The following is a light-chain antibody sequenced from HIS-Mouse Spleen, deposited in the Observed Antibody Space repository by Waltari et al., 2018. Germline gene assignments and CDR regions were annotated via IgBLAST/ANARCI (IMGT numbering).Light chain of an antibody. Sequence: QSALTQPRSVSGSPGQAVTISCTGTSSDVGGYNNVSWYQQHPGKAPKLMINDVSKRPSGVPGRFSGSKSGNTASLTISGLQAEDEADYYCCSYAGSYTWVFGGGTKLTVL. V-gene: IGLV2-11*01. CDR1: SSDVGGYNN. CDR3: CSYAGSYTWV. J-gene: IGLJ3*02. CDR2: DVS.